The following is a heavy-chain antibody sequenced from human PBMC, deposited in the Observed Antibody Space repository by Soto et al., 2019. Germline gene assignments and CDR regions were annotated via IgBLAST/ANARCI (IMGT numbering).Heavy chain of an antibody. Sequence: EVQLVESGGGMIQSGGSLRLSCAASGFTVSSNYMSWVRQAPGKGLEWVSVIYSGGSTYYADSVTGRFTISRDNSKNTLYLQMNSLRAEDTAVYYCGFGRILYYWGQGTLVTVSS. V-gene: IGHV3-53*01. CDR3: GFGRILYY. CDR2: IYSGGST. D-gene: IGHD2-15*01. CDR1: GFTVSSNY. J-gene: IGHJ4*02.